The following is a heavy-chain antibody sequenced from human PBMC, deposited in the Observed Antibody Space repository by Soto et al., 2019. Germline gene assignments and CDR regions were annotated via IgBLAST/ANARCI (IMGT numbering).Heavy chain of an antibody. CDR3: ARRRGPTVTTGGFYFDY. CDR2: INHSGST. V-gene: IGHV4-34*01. Sequence: SETLSLTCAVYGGSFSGYYWSWIRQPPGKGLEWIGEINHSGSTNYNPSLKSRVTISVDTSKNQFSLKLSSVTAADTAVYYCARRRGPTVTTGGFYFDYWGQGTLVTVSS. J-gene: IGHJ4*02. D-gene: IGHD4-17*01. CDR1: GGSFSGYY.